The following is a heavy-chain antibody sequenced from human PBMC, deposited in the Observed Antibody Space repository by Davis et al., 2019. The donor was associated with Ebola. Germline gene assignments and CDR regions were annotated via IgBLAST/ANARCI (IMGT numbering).Heavy chain of an antibody. CDR2: IRSKTNNFAT. V-gene: IGHV3-73*01. CDR1: GFIFGDSG. CDR3: TRRAYYFNGTDYYGAFDY. J-gene: IGHJ4*02. Sequence: GGSLRLSCAASGFIFGDSGVHWVRQASGKGLEWVGHIRSKTNNFATAYAASVNGRFTISISESTNTAYLQLNSLKTEDTAIYYCTRRAYYFNGTDYYGAFDYWGQGTLVTVSS. D-gene: IGHD3-22*01.